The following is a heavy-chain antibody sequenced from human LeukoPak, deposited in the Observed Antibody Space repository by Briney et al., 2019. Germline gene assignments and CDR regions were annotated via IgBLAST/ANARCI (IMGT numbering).Heavy chain of an antibody. CDR3: ARDYYGSGSYYNNYGMDV. D-gene: IGHD3-10*01. Sequence: SVKVSCKASGGTFSSYAISWVRQAPGQGLEWMGGIIPIFGTANYAQKFQGRVTITADESTSTAYMELSSLRSEDTAVYYCARDYYGSGSYYNNYGMDVWGQGTTVTVSS. CDR2: IIPIFGTA. CDR1: GGTFSSYA. V-gene: IGHV1-69*13. J-gene: IGHJ6*02.